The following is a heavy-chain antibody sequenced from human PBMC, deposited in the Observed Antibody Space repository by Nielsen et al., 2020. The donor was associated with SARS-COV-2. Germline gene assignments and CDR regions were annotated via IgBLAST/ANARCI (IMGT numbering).Heavy chain of an antibody. CDR2: IYPGDSDT. Sequence: GESLKISCKTSGYTFTTYWIGWVRQMPGKGLEWMGIIYPGDSDTRYSPSFQGQVTISADKSISTAYLQWTSLKASDTAMYYCARQYCSGGTCSPTYYYYYYGLDVWGQGTTVTVSS. CDR3: ARQYCSGGTCSPTYYYYYYGLDV. CDR1: GYTFTTYW. D-gene: IGHD2-15*01. J-gene: IGHJ6*02. V-gene: IGHV5-51*01.